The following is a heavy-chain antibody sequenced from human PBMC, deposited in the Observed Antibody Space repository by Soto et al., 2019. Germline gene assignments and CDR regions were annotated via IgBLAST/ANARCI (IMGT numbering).Heavy chain of an antibody. J-gene: IGHJ3*01. CDR3: AHNIGGDYVYGFDF. Sequence: QIALKESGPTLVKPTQTLTLTCTFSGISLTTSGEGVGWVRQPPGKGLEWVALVYGDGDKRYLTSLKSRLTNTKYTSKTQVVLTMTNMDPVDTGTYFCAHNIGGDYVYGFDFWGQGTKVTVSS. V-gene: IGHV2-5*02. CDR2: VYGDGDK. CDR1: GISLTTSGEG. D-gene: IGHD3-16*01.